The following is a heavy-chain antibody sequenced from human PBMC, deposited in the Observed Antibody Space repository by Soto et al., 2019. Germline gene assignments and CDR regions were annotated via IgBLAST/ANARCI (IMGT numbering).Heavy chain of an antibody. CDR3: ARQRDYVWGSYRYPYDAFDI. CDR1: GYSFTSYW. J-gene: IGHJ3*02. Sequence: EVQLVQSGAEVKKPGESLKISCKGSGYSFTSYWIGWVRQMPGKGLEWMGIIYPGDSDTRYSPSFQGQVTISADKSVSTAYLQWSSLKASDTAMYYCARQRDYVWGSYRYPYDAFDIWGQGTMVTVSS. CDR2: IYPGDSDT. D-gene: IGHD3-16*02. V-gene: IGHV5-51*01.